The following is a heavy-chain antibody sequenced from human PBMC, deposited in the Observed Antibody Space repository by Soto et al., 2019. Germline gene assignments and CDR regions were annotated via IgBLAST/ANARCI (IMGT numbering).Heavy chain of an antibody. CDR2: IYYSGST. CDR3: ARSTGNWFDP. V-gene: IGHV4-59*01. Sequence: SETLSLTCTVSGGSISSYYWSWIRQPPGKGLEWIGYIYYSGSTNYSPSLKSRVTISVDTSKNQFSLKLSSVTAADTAVYYCARSTGNWFDPWGQGTLVTVSS. J-gene: IGHJ5*02. CDR1: GGSISSYY.